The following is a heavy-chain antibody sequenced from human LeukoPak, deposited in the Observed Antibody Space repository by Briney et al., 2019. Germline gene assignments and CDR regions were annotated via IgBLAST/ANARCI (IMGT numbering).Heavy chain of an antibody. CDR1: GFTLSSYW. CDR2: INNDGGT. Sequence: GGSLRLSCAASGFTLSSYWMHWVRQDPGKGLVWVSRINNDGGTTYADPVKGRFTVSRDNAKNTLYLQMNSLRVEDTAIYYCARSGWPYYFDYWGQGTLVSVSS. J-gene: IGHJ4*02. CDR3: ARSGWPYYFDY. D-gene: IGHD5-24*01. V-gene: IGHV3-74*03.